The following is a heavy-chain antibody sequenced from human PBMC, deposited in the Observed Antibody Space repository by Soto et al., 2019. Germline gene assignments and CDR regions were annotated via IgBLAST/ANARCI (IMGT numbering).Heavy chain of an antibody. V-gene: IGHV1-46*01. CDR2: INPRGAST. J-gene: IGHJ4*02. D-gene: IGHD2-2*01. CDR1: GYTFISNY. Sequence: QVQLVQSGAEVKKPGASVKISCKASGYTFISNYVYWVRKAPGPGLEWMGIINPRGASTSYAQKFQGRGTMTSDTSTSTVYLYLRSLTSDDTAVYYCAIEPEVCSSTNCNFDYWGQGALVTVSS. CDR3: AIEPEVCSSTNCNFDY.